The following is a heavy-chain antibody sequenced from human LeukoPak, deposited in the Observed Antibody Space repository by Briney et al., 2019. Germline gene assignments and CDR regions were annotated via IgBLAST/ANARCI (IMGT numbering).Heavy chain of an antibody. V-gene: IGHV3-48*01. CDR3: ARSFDC. Sequence: PGGSLRLSCAASGFTFSTYTMSWVRQAPGKGLEWVSYISDSGSTIYYADSVKGRLTIYRDNAKNSLYLEINRLSAEDTAVYCCARSFDCWGQGTPVTVSS. J-gene: IGHJ4*01. CDR2: ISDSGSTI. CDR1: GFTFSTYT.